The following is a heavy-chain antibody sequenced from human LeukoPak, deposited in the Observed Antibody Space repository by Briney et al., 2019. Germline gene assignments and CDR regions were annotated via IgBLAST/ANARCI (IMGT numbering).Heavy chain of an antibody. V-gene: IGHV4-38-2*01. CDR1: AYSISSGYY. Sequence: SETMSLTCAVSAYSISSGYYWGWIRQSPGNGLDWIGSIYHSGIIYYNPSLKSRVTISVDMSKNQFSLRLSSVTAADTAMYYCARNRGDGYSVDYFDYWGKGTLVTVSS. D-gene: IGHD5-24*01. J-gene: IGHJ4*02. CDR2: IYHSGII. CDR3: ARNRGDGYSVDYFDY.